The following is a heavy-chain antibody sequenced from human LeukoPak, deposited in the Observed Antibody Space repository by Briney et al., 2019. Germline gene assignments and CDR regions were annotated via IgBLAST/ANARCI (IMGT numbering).Heavy chain of an antibody. V-gene: IGHV3-30*02. CDR2: IRYDGSNK. CDR1: GFTFSSYG. CDR3: AKEIGYSYGYGTDY. D-gene: IGHD5-18*01. J-gene: IGHJ4*02. Sequence: GGSLRLSCAASGFTFSSYGMHWVRQAPGKGLEWVAFIRYDGSNKYYADSVKGRFTISRDHSNNTVYLKLNSQRAEDTAVDYCAKEIGYSYGYGTDYWGQGTLVTVSS.